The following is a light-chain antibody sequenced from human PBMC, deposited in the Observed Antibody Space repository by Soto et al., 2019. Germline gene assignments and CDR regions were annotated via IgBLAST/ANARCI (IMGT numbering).Light chain of an antibody. CDR2: GAS. Sequence: EIVMTQSPATLSVSPGARATLSCRASQSVSSNLAWYQQKPGQAPRLLINGASTRATSIPARFSGSGSGPEFTLTISSLQSEDIAVYYFQQYNSWPQTFGQGTKLDIK. CDR1: QSVSSN. J-gene: IGKJ2*01. CDR3: QQYNSWPQT. V-gene: IGKV3-15*01.